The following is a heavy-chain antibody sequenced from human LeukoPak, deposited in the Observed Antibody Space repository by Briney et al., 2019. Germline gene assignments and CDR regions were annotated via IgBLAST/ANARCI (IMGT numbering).Heavy chain of an antibody. Sequence: PSETLSLTCTVSGGSISGSNNYWGWIRQSPGKGLEWIGSIYYSGSTYYNPSLKSRVTISVDTSKNQFSLKLSPVTAADTAVYYCAKTFGGYDLRALDIWGQGTMVTVSS. CDR2: IYYSGST. CDR1: GGSISGSNNY. D-gene: IGHD3-3*01. CDR3: AKTFGGYDLRALDI. V-gene: IGHV4-39*01. J-gene: IGHJ3*02.